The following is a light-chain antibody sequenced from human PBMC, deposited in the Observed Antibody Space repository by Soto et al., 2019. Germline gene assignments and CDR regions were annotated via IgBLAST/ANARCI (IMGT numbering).Light chain of an antibody. CDR1: QRVSSY. CDR2: DAS. V-gene: IGKV3-11*01. CDR3: QQRINWPT. Sequence: EIEFKQSPVTLSLSPGYLSPLSCRASQRVSSYLAWHQQKPGQAPRLLIYDASNRATGIPARFSGSGSGTDFTLTICSLEPEDFAVYSCQQRINWPTFAQGTLLAIK. J-gene: IGKJ5*01.